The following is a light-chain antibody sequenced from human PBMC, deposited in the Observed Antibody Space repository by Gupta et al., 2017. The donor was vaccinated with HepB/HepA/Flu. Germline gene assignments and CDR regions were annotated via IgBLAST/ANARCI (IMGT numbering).Light chain of an antibody. CDR1: QSISSY. V-gene: IGKV1-39*01. Sequence: DIQMTQSPSSLSASVGDRVTITCRASQSISSYLNWFQQKPGKAPKLLIYAASSLQSGVPSRFSDSEFGTDFTLTISSPQPEDFATYYCRQKDSIPFTFGHGTRVDIK. CDR2: AAS. J-gene: IGKJ3*01. CDR3: RQKDSIPFT.